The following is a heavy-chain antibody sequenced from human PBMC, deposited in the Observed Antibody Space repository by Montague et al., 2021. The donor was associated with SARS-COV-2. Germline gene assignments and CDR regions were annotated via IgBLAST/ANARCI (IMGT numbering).Heavy chain of an antibody. CDR3: AKEGSRVELWLLPGDSGVDV. Sequence: SLRLSCAASRFTFSNYLMSWVRQAPGKGLEWISGISGSGGSIYYADSVKGRFTISRDNSKNALYLQMNSLRAEDTAVYYCAKEGSRVELWLLPGDSGVDVWGQGTTVTVSS. CDR1: RFTFSNYL. V-gene: IGHV3-23*01. CDR2: ISGSGGSI. D-gene: IGHD3-22*01. J-gene: IGHJ6*02.